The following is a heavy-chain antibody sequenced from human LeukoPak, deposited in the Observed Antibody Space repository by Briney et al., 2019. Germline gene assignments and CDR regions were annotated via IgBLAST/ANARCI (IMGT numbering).Heavy chain of an antibody. Sequence: KTSETLSLTCTVSGGSISSGSYYWTWIRQPAGKGLEWIGRIYSSGRTNYNPSLKSRVTISVDTSKNQFSLKLSSVTAADTAVYYCAGASDYYDVSGYVYFDYWGQGTLVTVSS. CDR1: GGSISSGSYY. V-gene: IGHV4-61*02. CDR2: IYSSGRT. D-gene: IGHD3-22*01. CDR3: AGASDYYDVSGYVYFDY. J-gene: IGHJ4*02.